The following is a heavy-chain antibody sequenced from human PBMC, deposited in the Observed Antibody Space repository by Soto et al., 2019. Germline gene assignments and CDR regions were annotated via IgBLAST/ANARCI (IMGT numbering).Heavy chain of an antibody. CDR2: INPRGGST. J-gene: IGHJ6*02. Sequence: ASVKVSCKASGYTLNTYYMHWVRQAPGQGPEWMGIINPRGGSTTYAQNFQDRVTMTRDTSSSTVYMELSSLRSEHTAVYYCARGGGFSPYYYNLDVWGQGTTVTVSS. CDR3: ARGGGFSPYYYNLDV. V-gene: IGHV1-46*02. D-gene: IGHD2-15*01. CDR1: GYTLNTYY.